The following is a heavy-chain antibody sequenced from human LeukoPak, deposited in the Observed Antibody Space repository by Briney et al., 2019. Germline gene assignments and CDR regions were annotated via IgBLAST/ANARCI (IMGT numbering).Heavy chain of an antibody. J-gene: IGHJ1*01. V-gene: IGHV4-59*08. D-gene: IGHD3-22*01. CDR2: IYYSGST. Sequence: SETLSLTCTVSGGSISSYYWSWIRQPPGKGLEWIWYIYYSGSTNYNPSLKSRVTISVDTSKNQFSLKLSSVTAADAAVYYCASLGYYYDSSGYYFTYFQHWGQGTLVTVSS. CDR1: GGSISSYY. CDR3: ASLGYYYDSSGYYFTYFQH.